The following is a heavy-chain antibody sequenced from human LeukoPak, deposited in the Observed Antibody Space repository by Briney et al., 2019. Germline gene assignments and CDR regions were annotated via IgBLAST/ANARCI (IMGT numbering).Heavy chain of an antibody. V-gene: IGHV4-59*08. Sequence: SETLSLTCTVSGVSISSYYWSWIRQPPGKGLEWIGYIYYSGSTYYNPSLKSRVTISVDTSKNQFSLKLNSVTATDTAVYYCVRHYGPWGQGTLVTVSS. D-gene: IGHD3-10*01. CDR2: IYYSGST. J-gene: IGHJ4*02. CDR1: GVSISSYY. CDR3: VRHYGP.